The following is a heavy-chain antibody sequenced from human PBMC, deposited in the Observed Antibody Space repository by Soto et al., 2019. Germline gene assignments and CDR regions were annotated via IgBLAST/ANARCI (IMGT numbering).Heavy chain of an antibody. J-gene: IGHJ4*02. CDR1: GGTFSSYT. V-gene: IGHV1-69*02. CDR2: IIPILGIA. D-gene: IGHD6-13*01. CDR3: ARAAGKRSLDY. Sequence: QVQLVQSGAEVKKPGSSVKVSCKASGGTFSSYTISWVRQAPGQGLEWMGRIIPILGIANYAQKFQGRVTIPADKSTSTAYMELSSLRSEDTAVYYCARAAGKRSLDYWGQGTLVTVSS.